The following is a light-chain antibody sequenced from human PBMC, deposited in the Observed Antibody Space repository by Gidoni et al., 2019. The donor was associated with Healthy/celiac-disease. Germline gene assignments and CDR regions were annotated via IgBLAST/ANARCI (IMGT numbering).Light chain of an antibody. CDR3: QQDGSSPWT. Sequence: TVLTQSPGTLSLSPGERATLTCRASQSVSSSYLAWYQQKTGQAPRLLIDGASSRATGIPDRFSGSGSGTDFTLTISRLEPEDFAVYYCQQDGSSPWTFGQGTKVEIK. J-gene: IGKJ1*01. V-gene: IGKV3-20*01. CDR1: QSVSSSY. CDR2: GAS.